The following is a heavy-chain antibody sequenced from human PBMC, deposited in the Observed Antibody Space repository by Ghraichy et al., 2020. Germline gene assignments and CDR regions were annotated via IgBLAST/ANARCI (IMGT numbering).Heavy chain of an antibody. CDR1: GFTFCSSD. J-gene: IGHJ6*02. V-gene: IGHV3-23*01. Sequence: GGSLRLSCTASGFTFCSSDMTWVRQAPGKGLEWVSAISGSGGSTYYADSVKGRFTISSNNSMNTLYLQMNSLRAEDTAVYYGSKANRPSGYPYGMDVWGQGTTFIVSS. CDR3: SKANRPSGYPYGMDV. CDR2: ISGSGGST. D-gene: IGHD1-1*01.